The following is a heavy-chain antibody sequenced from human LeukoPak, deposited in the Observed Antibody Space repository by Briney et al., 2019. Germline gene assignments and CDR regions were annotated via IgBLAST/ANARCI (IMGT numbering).Heavy chain of an antibody. CDR1: GYTFTSYG. CDR3: ARDDYGDYEGLYGMDV. J-gene: IGHJ6*04. CDR2: ISAYNGNT. Sequence: VSVKVSCKASGYTFTSYGISWVRQAPGQGLEWMGWISAYNGNTNYAQKLQGRVTMTTDTSTSTAYMELRSLRSDDTAVYYCARDDYGDYEGLYGMDVWGKGTTVTVSS. V-gene: IGHV1-18*04. D-gene: IGHD4-17*01.